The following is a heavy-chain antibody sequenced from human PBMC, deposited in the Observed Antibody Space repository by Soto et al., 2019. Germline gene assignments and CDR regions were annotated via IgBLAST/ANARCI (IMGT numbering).Heavy chain of an antibody. Sequence: ASVKVSCKASGYTFTSYGISWVRQAPGQGLEWMGWISAYNGNTNYAQKLQGRVTMTTDTSTSTAYMELRSLRSNDTAVYYCARDFQNTYYDILTGYLLDYWGQGTLVTVSS. D-gene: IGHD3-9*01. J-gene: IGHJ4*02. CDR1: GYTFTSYG. CDR3: ARDFQNTYYDILTGYLLDY. V-gene: IGHV1-18*01. CDR2: ISAYNGNT.